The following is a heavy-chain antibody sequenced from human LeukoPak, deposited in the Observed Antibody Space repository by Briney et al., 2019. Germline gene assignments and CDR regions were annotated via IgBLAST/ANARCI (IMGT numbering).Heavy chain of an antibody. CDR1: GFTVSSNY. CDR2: TYSGGST. J-gene: IGHJ4*02. Sequence: GGSLRLSCAASGFTVSSNYMSWVRQAPGMGLEWVSVTYSGGSTYYADSVKGRFTISRDNSNNTLYLQMNSLRAEDSAVYYCARDGGSYYGDYWGQGTLVTVSS. D-gene: IGHD1-26*01. V-gene: IGHV3-66*02. CDR3: ARDGGSYYGDY.